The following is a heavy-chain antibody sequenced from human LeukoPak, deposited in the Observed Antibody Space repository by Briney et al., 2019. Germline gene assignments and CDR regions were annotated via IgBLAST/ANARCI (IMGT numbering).Heavy chain of an antibody. D-gene: IGHD4-17*01. CDR2: IHYNGST. CDR3: ARIVYGDYLGYFYYYYMDV. CDR1: GDSIRNNNYY. J-gene: IGHJ6*03. Sequence: SETLSLTCSVSGDSIRNNNYYWSWIRQPPGRGLEWIGNIHYNGSTSYNPSLKGRVTISLGTSKNHFSLNPNSMTAADTAIYSCARIVYGDYLGYFYYYYMDVWGTGTAVTVSS. V-gene: IGHV4-39*07.